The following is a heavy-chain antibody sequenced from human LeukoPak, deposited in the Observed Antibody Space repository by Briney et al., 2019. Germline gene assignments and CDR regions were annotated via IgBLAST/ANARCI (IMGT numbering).Heavy chain of an antibody. J-gene: IGHJ5*02. V-gene: IGHV1-69*13. Sequence: SVKVSCEASGGTLSSYAISWVRQAPGQGLEWMGGIIPIFGTANYAQKFQGRVTITADESTSTAYMELSSLRSEDTAVYYCARDLEDYGSSLSNWFDPWGQGTLVTVSS. CDR1: GGTLSSYA. CDR3: ARDLEDYGSSLSNWFDP. D-gene: IGHD6-13*01. CDR2: IIPIFGTA.